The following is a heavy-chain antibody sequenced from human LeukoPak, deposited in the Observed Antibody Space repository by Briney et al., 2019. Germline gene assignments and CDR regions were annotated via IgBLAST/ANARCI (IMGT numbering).Heavy chain of an antibody. CDR2: ISSNGGST. Sequence: GGSLRLSCSASGFTFSSYAMHWVRQAPGKGLEYVSAISSNGGSTYYADSVKGRFTISRDNSKNTLYLQMSSLRAEGTAVYYCVKNIVVVVAALMPQDYYGMDVWGQGTPVTVSS. CDR1: GFTFSSYA. D-gene: IGHD2-15*01. V-gene: IGHV3-64D*09. J-gene: IGHJ6*02. CDR3: VKNIVVVVAALMPQDYYGMDV.